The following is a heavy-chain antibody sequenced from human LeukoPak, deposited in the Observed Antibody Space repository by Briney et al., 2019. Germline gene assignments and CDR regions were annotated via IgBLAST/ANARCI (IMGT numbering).Heavy chain of an antibody. CDR3: ARHPYPLLGNEYYFDY. V-gene: IGHV5-51*01. Sequence: GESLKISCKGSGYSFTSYWIGWVRQMPGKGLEWMGIIYPGDSDTRYSPSFQGQVTISADKSISTAYLQWSSLKASDTAMYYSARHPYPLLGNEYYFDYWGQGTLVTVSS. CDR2: IYPGDSDT. D-gene: IGHD3-10*01. J-gene: IGHJ4*02. CDR1: GYSFTSYW.